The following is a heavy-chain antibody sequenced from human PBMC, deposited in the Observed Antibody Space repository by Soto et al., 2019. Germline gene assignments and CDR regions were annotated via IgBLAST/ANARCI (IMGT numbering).Heavy chain of an antibody. CDR2: IYPGDSDT. CDR1: GYSFTNYW. V-gene: IGHV5-51*01. CDR3: ARLPTYYYDSSTLYYFDY. J-gene: IGHJ4*02. D-gene: IGHD3-22*01. Sequence: PGESLKISCKGSGYSFTNYWIGWVRQMPGKGLEWMGIIYPGDSDTRYSPSFQGQVTISADKSISTAYLQWSSLKASDTAMYYCARLPTYYYDSSTLYYFDYWGQGTLVTVS.